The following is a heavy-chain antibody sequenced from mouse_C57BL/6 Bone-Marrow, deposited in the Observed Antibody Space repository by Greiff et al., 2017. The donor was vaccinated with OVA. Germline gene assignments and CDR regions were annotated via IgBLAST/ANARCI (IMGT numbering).Heavy chain of an antibody. D-gene: IGHD1-3*01. V-gene: IGHV5-15*04. CDR3: ARSGDLYYAMDY. CDR2: ISNLAYSI. J-gene: IGHJ4*01. Sequence: EVKLVESGGGLVQPGGSLKLSCAASGFTFSDYGMAWVRQAPRKGPEWVAFISNLAYSIYYADTVTGRFTLSRENAKNTLYLEMSSLRSEDTAMYYCARSGDLYYAMDYGGQGTSVTVTA. CDR1: GFTFSDYG.